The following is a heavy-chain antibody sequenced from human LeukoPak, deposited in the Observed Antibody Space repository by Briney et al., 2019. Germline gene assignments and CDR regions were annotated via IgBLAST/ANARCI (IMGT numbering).Heavy chain of an antibody. CDR1: GFTFSSYS. CDR2: ISSSSGYI. D-gene: IGHD3-3*01. J-gene: IGHJ4*02. CDR3: ARVWSHYFDY. V-gene: IGHV3-21*01. Sequence: PGGSLRLSCAASGFTFSSYSMNWVRQAPGKGLEWVSSISSSSGYIYYADSVKGRFTISRDNAKNSLYLQMNSLRAEDTAVYYCARVWSHYFDYWGQGTLVTVSS.